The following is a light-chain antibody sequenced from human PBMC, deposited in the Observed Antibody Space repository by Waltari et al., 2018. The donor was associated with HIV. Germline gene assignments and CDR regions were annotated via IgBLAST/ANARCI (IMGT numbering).Light chain of an antibody. CDR1: QDIVNY. CDR2: AAS. J-gene: IGKJ5*01. V-gene: IGKV1-16*02. Sequence: DIQLTQSPSSLSASVGDSVTITCRASQDIVNYLVWIQQKPGEAPKSLIYAASSLQRGVPSKFRVSGSGTDFTLTIDTLHSEDSATYSCQQYKSSPLTFGQGTRLEIK. CDR3: QQYKSSPLT.